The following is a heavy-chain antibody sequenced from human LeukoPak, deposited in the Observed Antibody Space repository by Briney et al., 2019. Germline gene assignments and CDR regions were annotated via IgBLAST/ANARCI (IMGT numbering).Heavy chain of an antibody. CDR1: GFTFSNYA. CDR2: ISYDGSNK. J-gene: IGHJ6*03. D-gene: IGHD5-12*01. CDR3: AKDGGYRWLHYYYYMDV. Sequence: PGGSLRLSCAASGFTFSNYALHWVRQAPGKGLEWVAVISYDGSNKFYADSVKGRFTISRDNSKNTLYLQMNSLRAEDTAVYYCAKDGGYRWLHYYYYMDVWGKGTTVTISS. V-gene: IGHV3-30*04.